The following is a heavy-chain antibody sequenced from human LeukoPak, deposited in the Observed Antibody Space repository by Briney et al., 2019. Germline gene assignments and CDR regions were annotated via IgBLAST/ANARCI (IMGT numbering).Heavy chain of an antibody. CDR1: GFTFRNYA. CDR3: AKDRLNDFWSVPDF. J-gene: IGHJ4*02. D-gene: IGHD3-3*01. CDR2: ISGSGGST. Sequence: PGGSLRLSCAASGFTFRNYAMSWVRQAPGKGLEWASGISGSGGSTYHADSVKGRFTISRDNSKNTLYLQMNSLRAEDTAIYYCAKDRLNDFWSVPDFWGQGTLVTVSS. V-gene: IGHV3-23*01.